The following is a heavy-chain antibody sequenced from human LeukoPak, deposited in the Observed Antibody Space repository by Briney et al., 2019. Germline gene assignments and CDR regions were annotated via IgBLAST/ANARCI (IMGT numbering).Heavy chain of an antibody. V-gene: IGHV1-46*01. D-gene: IGHD1-26*01. J-gene: IGHJ3*02. Sequence: ASVKVSCKASGYTFTSYYMHWVRQAPGQGLEWMGIINPSGGSTSYAQKFQGRATMTRDTSTSTVYMELSSLRSEDTAVYYCARAIRAVGAFDIWGQGTMVTVSS. CDR3: ARAIRAVGAFDI. CDR1: GYTFTSYY. CDR2: INPSGGST.